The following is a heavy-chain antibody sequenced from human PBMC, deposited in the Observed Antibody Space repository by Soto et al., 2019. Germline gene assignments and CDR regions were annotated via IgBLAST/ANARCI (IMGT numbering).Heavy chain of an antibody. CDR3: AREDGYNYGRFDY. D-gene: IGHD5-12*01. CDR2: IYYDGST. CDR1: GGSVSRGGYY. Sequence: QVQLQESGPGLVKPSETLSLTCSVSGGSVSRGGYYWSWIRQPPGKGLEYIGYIYYDGSTRYNPSLKSRVTISAYTSKNQFSLKLSSVTAADTAVYYCAREDGYNYGRFDYWGQGTLVTVSS. V-gene: IGHV4-61*08. J-gene: IGHJ4*02.